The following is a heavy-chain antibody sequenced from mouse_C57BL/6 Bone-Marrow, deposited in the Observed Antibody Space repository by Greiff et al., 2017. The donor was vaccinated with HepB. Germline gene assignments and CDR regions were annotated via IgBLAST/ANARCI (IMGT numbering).Heavy chain of an antibody. CDR1: GFTFSSYG. CDR3: ARGGYAMDY. CDR2: ISSGGSYT. Sequence: DVKLVESGGDLVKPGGSLKLSCAASGFTFSSYGMSWVRQTPDKRLEWVATISSGGSYTYYPDSVKGRFTISRDNAKNTLYLQMSSLKSEDTAMYYCARGGYAMDYWGRGTSVTVSS. V-gene: IGHV5-6*02. J-gene: IGHJ4*01.